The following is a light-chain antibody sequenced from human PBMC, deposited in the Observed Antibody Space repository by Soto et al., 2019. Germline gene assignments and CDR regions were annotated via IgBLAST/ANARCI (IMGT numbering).Light chain of an antibody. CDR1: QSISRQ. J-gene: IGKJ1*01. CDR2: QAS. V-gene: IGKV1-5*03. CDR3: QQDLIYCP. Sequence: DIQMTQSPSTLSASVGDRVSITCRASQSISRQLAWYQQKPGKAPNLLIYQASNLETGVPSRFTGSGYGTEFNLNITSLQPDALGTDYFQQDLIYCPFG.